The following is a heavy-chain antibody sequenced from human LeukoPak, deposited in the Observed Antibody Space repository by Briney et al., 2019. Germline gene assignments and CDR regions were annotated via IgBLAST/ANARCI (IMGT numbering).Heavy chain of an antibody. D-gene: IGHD1-1*01. V-gene: IGHV4-4*07. Sequence: SETLSLTCNVSGASISSYYWSWIRQPAGKGLEWIGRIYTSANTNYSPSFKSRATISIDRSKDQFSLNLPSVTAADTAVYYCARDRIWNDAGHDPFDIWGQGTMVTVSS. CDR3: ARDRIWNDAGHDPFDI. J-gene: IGHJ3*02. CDR1: GASISSYY. CDR2: IYTSANT.